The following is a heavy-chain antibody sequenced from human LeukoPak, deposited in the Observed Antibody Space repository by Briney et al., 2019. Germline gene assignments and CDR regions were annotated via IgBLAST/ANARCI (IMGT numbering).Heavy chain of an antibody. CDR2: IYRGGST. CDR3: ARDRGAAAGN. V-gene: IGHV3-53*01. Sequence: GGSLRLSCAASGFNVSNNYMSWVRQAPGKGMEWVSVIYRGGSTYYADSVKGRFIMSRDNSKNTVYLQMDSLRAEDTAVYYCARDRGAAAGNWGQGTLVSVSS. CDR1: GFNVSNNY. D-gene: IGHD6-13*01. J-gene: IGHJ4*02.